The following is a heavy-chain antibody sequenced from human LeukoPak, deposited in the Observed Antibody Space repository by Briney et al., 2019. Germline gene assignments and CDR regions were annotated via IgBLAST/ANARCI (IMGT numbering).Heavy chain of an antibody. Sequence: SGPALVKPTQTLTLTCTFSGFSLSTSGMCVSWIRQPPGKALEWLARIDWDDDKYYSTSLKTRLTISKYTSKTQVVLTMTNMDPVDTATYYCARRGYSYGPESVFWAFDYWGQGTLVTVSS. D-gene: IGHD5-18*01. CDR2: IDWDDDK. CDR1: GFSLSTSGMC. CDR3: ARRGYSYGPESVFWAFDY. J-gene: IGHJ4*02. V-gene: IGHV2-70*11.